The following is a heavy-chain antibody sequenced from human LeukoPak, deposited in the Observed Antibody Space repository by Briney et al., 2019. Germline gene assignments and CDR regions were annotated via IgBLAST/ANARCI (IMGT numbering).Heavy chain of an antibody. CDR2: ISGSGGST. Sequence: GGSLRLSCAASGFTFGSYAMSWVRQAPGKRLEWVSAISGSGGSTYYADSVKGRFTISRDNSKNTLYLQMNSLRAEDTAVYYCAKDPNQLLYFRVDYWGQGTLVTVSS. CDR1: GFTFGSYA. V-gene: IGHV3-23*01. CDR3: AKDPNQLLYFRVDY. D-gene: IGHD2-2*02. J-gene: IGHJ4*02.